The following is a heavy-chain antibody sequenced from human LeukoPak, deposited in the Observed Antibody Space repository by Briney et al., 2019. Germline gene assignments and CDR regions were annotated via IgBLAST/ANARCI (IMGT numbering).Heavy chain of an antibody. CDR3: AREGGVDCSSTSCPP. J-gene: IGHJ5*02. V-gene: IGHV4-34*01. CDR2: INHSRST. CDR1: GGSFSGYY. D-gene: IGHD2-2*01. Sequence: SETLSLTCAVYGGSFSGYYWSCIRQPPGKGLEWIGEINHSRSTNYNPSLKSRVTISVDTSKTPFSLKLSSVPAADTAVYYCAREGGVDCSSTSCPPWGQGTLVTVSS.